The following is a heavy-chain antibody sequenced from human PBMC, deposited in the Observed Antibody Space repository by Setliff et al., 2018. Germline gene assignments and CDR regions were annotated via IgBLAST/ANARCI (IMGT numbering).Heavy chain of an antibody. D-gene: IGHD6-19*01. CDR1: GFTFFNHA. Sequence: PGGSLRLSCGASGFTFFNHAMHWVRQTPGKGLEWVAMIWSDGINKYYGASVKGRFTVSRDNSKKVVYLEMNTLGAEDTALYYCVTDPPGSGWYFDLWGRGTLVTVSS. CDR3: VTDPPGSGWYFDL. CDR2: IWSDGINK. J-gene: IGHJ2*01. V-gene: IGHV3-33*03.